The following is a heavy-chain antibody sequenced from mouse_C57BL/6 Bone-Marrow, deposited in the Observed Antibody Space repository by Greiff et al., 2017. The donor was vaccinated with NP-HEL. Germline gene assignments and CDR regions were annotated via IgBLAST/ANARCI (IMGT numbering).Heavy chain of an antibody. Sequence: EVQLQQSGPELVKPGASVKISCKASGYTFTDYYMNWVKQSHGKSLEWIGDINPNNGGTSYNQKFKGKATLTVYKSSSTAYMELRSLTSEDSAVYYCARRWDENWDGYWGQGTTLTVSS. D-gene: IGHD4-1*01. J-gene: IGHJ2*01. CDR1: GYTFTDYY. CDR2: INPNNGGT. CDR3: ARRWDENWDGY. V-gene: IGHV1-26*01.